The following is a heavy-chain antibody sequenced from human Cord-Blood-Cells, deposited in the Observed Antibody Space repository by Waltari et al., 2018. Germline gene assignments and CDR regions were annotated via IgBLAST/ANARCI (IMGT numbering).Heavy chain of an antibody. CDR3: ARDLRIAAANWFDP. CDR1: GFTFSSYW. J-gene: IGHJ5*02. Sequence: EVQLVESGGGLVQPGGSLRLSCAASGFTFSSYWMSWVRQATGKGLEWVANIKQDGSEKYYVDSVKGRFTISRDNAKNSLYLQMNSLRAEDTAVYYCARDLRIAAANWFDPWGQGTLVTVSS. CDR2: IKQDGSEK. D-gene: IGHD6-13*01. V-gene: IGHV3-7*01.